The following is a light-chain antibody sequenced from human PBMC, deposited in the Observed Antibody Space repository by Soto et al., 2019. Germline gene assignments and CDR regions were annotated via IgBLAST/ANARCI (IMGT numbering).Light chain of an antibody. CDR2: YAS. V-gene: IGKV4-1*01. CDR3: QQYYTTPLT. Sequence: DIVMTQSPDSLAVSLGERATINCKSSQTVLYDSNNKNYLAWYQQKPGQPPKLLIYYASTRESGVPDRFSGSGSRTDFTLTISSLQAEDVAVYYCQQYYTTPLTFGGGTKVEIK. J-gene: IGKJ4*01. CDR1: QTVLYDSNNKNY.